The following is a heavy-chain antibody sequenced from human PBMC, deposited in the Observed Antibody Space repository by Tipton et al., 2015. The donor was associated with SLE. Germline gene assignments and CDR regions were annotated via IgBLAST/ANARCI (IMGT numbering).Heavy chain of an antibody. CDR3: ATLPGGLY. Sequence: QLVQSGAEVKKPGASMKVSCKASGYTFTDYYIHWLRQAPGQGLEWMGWINPNTGGTNYAQKFQGRVTMTRDTSVSTVYMDLSGLRSEDTAVYYCATLPGGLYWGQGTLVTVSS. D-gene: IGHD3-16*01. CDR2: INPNTGGT. J-gene: IGHJ4*02. CDR1: GYTFTDYY. V-gene: IGHV1-2*02.